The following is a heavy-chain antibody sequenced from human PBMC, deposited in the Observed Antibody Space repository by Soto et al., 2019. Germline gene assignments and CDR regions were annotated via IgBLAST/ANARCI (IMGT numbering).Heavy chain of an antibody. D-gene: IGHD5-18*01. CDR2: ISVYSGHT. Sequence: QVQLVQSGAEVKKPGASVTVSCKASGYTFSSSIISWVRQAPGQGLEWMGWISVYSGHTNYAPKFQGRVTMTTATSTSTANMEVRSLRSDDTAVYYCATSPMAARYGNWFDRWGHGTLVTVSS. V-gene: IGHV1-18*04. J-gene: IGHJ5*02. CDR3: ATSPMAARYGNWFDR. CDR1: GYTFSSSI.